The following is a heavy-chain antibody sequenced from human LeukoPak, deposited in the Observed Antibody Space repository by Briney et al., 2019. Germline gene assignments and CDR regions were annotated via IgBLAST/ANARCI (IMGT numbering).Heavy chain of an antibody. Sequence: PGGSLRLSCAASGFTFSSYSMNWVRQAPGKGLEWVSYISSSSSTIYYADSVKGQFTISRDNAKNSLYLQMNSLRAEDTAVYYCAREPLLWREPNNYYYYMDVWGKGTTVTVSS. V-gene: IGHV3-48*01. CDR3: AREPLLWREPNNYYYYMDV. CDR2: ISSSSSTI. D-gene: IGHD1-14*01. J-gene: IGHJ6*03. CDR1: GFTFSSYS.